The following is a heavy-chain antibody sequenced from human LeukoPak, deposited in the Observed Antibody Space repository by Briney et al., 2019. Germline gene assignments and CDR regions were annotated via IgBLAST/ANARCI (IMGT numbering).Heavy chain of an antibody. CDR1: RGSINGYH. CDR3: ARLTHLYPIDNYYYHSMDI. Sequence: SETLSLTPAVSRGSINGYHWSCVCLPPGRGLGWGVYIHFSGYTNYSPYFNRRLTISVDTSINQFYLRLPSVTAAASAVYYCARLTHLYPIDNYYYHSMDIWGQGTTVTVSS. D-gene: IGHD1-26*01. V-gene: IGHV4-59*08. CDR2: IHFSGYT. J-gene: IGHJ6*02.